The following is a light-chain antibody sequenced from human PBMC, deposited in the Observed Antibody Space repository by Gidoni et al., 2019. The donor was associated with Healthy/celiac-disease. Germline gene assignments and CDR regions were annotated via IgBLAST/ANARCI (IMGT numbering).Light chain of an antibody. CDR2: DDS. CDR3: QVWDSSSDHPV. Sequence: SYFLTHPPSVSFSPGQTARITCGGNNIGRKSVHWYQQKPGQAPVLVVYDDSDRPSGIPERFSGSNSGNTATLTISRVEAGDEADYYCQVWDSSSDHPVFGTGTKVTVL. CDR1: NIGRKS. V-gene: IGLV3-21*02. J-gene: IGLJ1*01.